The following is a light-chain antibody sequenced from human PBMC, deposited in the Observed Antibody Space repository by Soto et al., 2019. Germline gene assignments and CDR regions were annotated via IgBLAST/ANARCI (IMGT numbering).Light chain of an antibody. V-gene: IGKV3-15*01. J-gene: IGKJ1*01. Sequence: ELVMTQSPATLSVSPGERAALSCRASQRIGSNLAWYQQKPGQAPRLLIFGASTRASGIPARFSGTGTGTEFTLTLSSLQSEDVAVYFCQYHNKWPETFDQETQVEIK. CDR3: QYHNKWPET. CDR1: QRIGSN. CDR2: GAS.